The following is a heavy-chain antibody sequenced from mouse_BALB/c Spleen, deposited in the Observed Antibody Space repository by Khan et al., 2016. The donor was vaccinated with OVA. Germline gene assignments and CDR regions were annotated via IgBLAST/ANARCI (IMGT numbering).Heavy chain of an antibody. V-gene: IGHV9-4*02. CDR2: INTHSGVP. CDR1: GYTFTTAG. J-gene: IGHJ4*01. CDR3: ARGGAAYYRNDGGAMEY. Sequence: QVQLQQSGPELKKPGETVRISCKASGYTFTTAGMQWVQKMPGKGLKWIGWINTHSGVPKYAENFKGRFAFSLETSASTAYLQITNLKNEDTATYFWARGGAAYYRNDGGAMEYWGQGTSVTVSS. D-gene: IGHD2-14*01.